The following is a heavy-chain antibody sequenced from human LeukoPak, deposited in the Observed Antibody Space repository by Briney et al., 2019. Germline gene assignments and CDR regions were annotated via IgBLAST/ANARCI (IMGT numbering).Heavy chain of an antibody. CDR3: AHSSGWYRMYCFDY. CDR2: IYHSGST. Sequence: SETLSLTCAVSGYSISSGYYWGWIRQPPGKGLEWIGSIYHSGSTYYNPSLKSRVTISVDTSKNQFSLKLSSVTAADTAVYYCAHSSGWYRMYCFDYWGQGTLVTVSS. D-gene: IGHD6-19*01. J-gene: IGHJ4*02. CDR1: GYSISSGYY. V-gene: IGHV4-38-2*01.